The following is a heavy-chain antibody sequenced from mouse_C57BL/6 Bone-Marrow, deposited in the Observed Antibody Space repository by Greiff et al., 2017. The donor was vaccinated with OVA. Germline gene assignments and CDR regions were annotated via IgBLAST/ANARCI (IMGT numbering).Heavy chain of an antibody. CDR2: ISGGGGNT. J-gene: IGHJ2*01. Sequence: EVKLMESGGGLVKPGGSLKLSCAASGFTFSSYTMSWVRQTPEKRLEWVATISGGGGNTYYPDSVKGRFTISRDNAKNTLYLQMSSLRSEDTALYYCASIYYYGSSYGDFDYWGQGTTLTVSS. CDR3: ASIYYYGSSYGDFDY. CDR1: GFTFSSYT. V-gene: IGHV5-9*01. D-gene: IGHD1-1*01.